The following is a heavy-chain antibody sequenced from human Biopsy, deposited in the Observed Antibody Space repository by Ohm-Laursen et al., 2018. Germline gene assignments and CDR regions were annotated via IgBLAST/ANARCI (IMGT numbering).Heavy chain of an antibody. Sequence: GTLSFTCTVSGGSISSDYWSWIRQTPGKGLEWIGYIYYSGSTNYNPSLKSRVTISVDTSKNQFSLKLRSVTAADTAVYYCAREAAIIDPRTRAFDYWGQGTLVTVSS. V-gene: IGHV4-59*01. CDR2: IYYSGST. CDR3: AREAAIIDPRTRAFDY. D-gene: IGHD6-25*01. CDR1: GGSISSDY. J-gene: IGHJ4*02.